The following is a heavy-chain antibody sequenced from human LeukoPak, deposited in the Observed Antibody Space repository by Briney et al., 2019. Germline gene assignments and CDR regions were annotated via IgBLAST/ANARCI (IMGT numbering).Heavy chain of an antibody. CDR2: IYYSGST. V-gene: IGHV4-59*08. Sequence: PSETLSLTCTVSGGSISSYYWSWIRQPPGKGPEWIGYIYYSGSTNYNPSLKSRVTISVDTSKNQFSLKLSSVTAADTAVYYCARHTSTNWGSTLFDYWGQGTLVTVSS. CDR1: GGSISSYY. D-gene: IGHD7-27*01. J-gene: IGHJ4*02. CDR3: ARHTSTNWGSTLFDY.